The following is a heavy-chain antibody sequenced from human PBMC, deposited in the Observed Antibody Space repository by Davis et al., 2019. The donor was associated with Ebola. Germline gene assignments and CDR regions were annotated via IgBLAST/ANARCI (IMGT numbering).Heavy chain of an antibody. CDR1: GYTFTSYY. CDR3: ARDLYSGSYFDY. Sequence: AASVKVSCKASGYTFTSYYMHWVRQAPGQGLEWMGIINPSGGSTSYAQKFQGRVTMTRDTSTSTAYMELRSLRSDDTAVYYCARDLYSGSYFDYWGQGTLVTVSS. D-gene: IGHD1-26*01. CDR2: INPSGGST. J-gene: IGHJ4*02. V-gene: IGHV1-46*01.